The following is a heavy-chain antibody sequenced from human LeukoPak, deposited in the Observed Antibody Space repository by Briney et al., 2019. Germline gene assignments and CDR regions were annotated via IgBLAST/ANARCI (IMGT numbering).Heavy chain of an antibody. J-gene: IGHJ3*02. D-gene: IGHD3-3*01. Sequence: PSETLSLTCTVYGGSFSGYYWSWIRQPPEKGLEWIGEINHSGSTNYNPSPKSRVTISVDTSKNQFSLKLSSVTAAVTAVYYCARDSITIGIWGQGTMVTVSS. CDR2: INHSGST. CDR3: ARDSITIGI. CDR1: GGSFSGYY. V-gene: IGHV4-34*01.